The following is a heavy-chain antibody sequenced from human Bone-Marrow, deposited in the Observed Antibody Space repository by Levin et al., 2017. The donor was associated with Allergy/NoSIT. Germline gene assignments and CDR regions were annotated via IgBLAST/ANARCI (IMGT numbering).Heavy chain of an antibody. CDR2: ISSSSSYI. J-gene: IGHJ6*03. V-gene: IGHV3-21*01. Sequence: PGGSLRLSCAASGFTFSSYSMNWVRQAPGKGLEWVSSISSSSSYIYYADSVKGRFTISRDNAKNSLYLQMNSLRAEDTAVYYCARDFDIVVVVAATRYYYYYMDVWGKGTTVTVSS. CDR3: ARDFDIVVVVAATRYYYYYMDV. CDR1: GFTFSSYS. D-gene: IGHD2-15*01.